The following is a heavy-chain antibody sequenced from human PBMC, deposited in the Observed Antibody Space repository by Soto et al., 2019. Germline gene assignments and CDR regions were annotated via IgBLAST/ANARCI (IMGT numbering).Heavy chain of an antibody. CDR1: GDSIDSRSYY. CDR2: IYYRGRT. V-gene: IGHV4-39*02. J-gene: IGHJ4*02. D-gene: IGHD4-4*01. Sequence: SETLSLTCTVTGDSIDSRSYYWWWIRQPPGKGLEGMGSIYYRGRTYNTPSLRSPVSLSIDTPTDHFSLPLKSVNAADTALYFCASQRTSVVTTAYFDAWGPGSLVT. CDR3: ASQRTSVVTTAYFDA.